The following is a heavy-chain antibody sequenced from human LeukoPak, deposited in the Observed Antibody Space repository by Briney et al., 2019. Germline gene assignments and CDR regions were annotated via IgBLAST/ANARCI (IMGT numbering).Heavy chain of an antibody. CDR3: ARGIEHYYDSSGYLVDY. J-gene: IGHJ4*02. Sequence: SETLSLTCTVSGYSISSGYYWGWIRPPPGKGLEWIGSIYHSGSTYYNPSLKSRVTISVDTSKNQFSLKLSSVTAADTAVYYCARGIEHYYDSSGYLVDYWGQGTLVTVSS. CDR1: GYSISSGYY. V-gene: IGHV4-38-2*02. CDR2: IYHSGST. D-gene: IGHD3-22*01.